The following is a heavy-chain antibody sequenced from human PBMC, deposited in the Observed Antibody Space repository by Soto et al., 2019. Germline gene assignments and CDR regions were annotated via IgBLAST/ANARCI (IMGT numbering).Heavy chain of an antibody. CDR1: GYSLTSYW. D-gene: IGHD6-13*01. CDR3: ARHGWIVAAGKGRGNWFAP. V-gene: IGHV5-51*01. Sequence: PGESLKISCKGSGYSLTSYWIGWVRQMHGKGLEWMGIIYPGDSDTRYSPSFQGQVTVSADKSISTAYLQWSSLKASDTAMYYCARHGWIVAAGKGRGNWFAPWGQGTLVPVYS. J-gene: IGHJ5*02. CDR2: IYPGDSDT.